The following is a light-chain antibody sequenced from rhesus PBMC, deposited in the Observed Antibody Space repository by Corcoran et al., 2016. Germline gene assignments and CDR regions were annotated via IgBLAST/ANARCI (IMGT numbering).Light chain of an antibody. J-gene: IGKJ1*01. V-gene: IGKV3-24*04. CDR1: QSVGSY. Sequence: ETVVTQSPATLALSPGERATLSCRASQSVGSYLAWYQQKPGQAPRLLISGASSRATGIPERFSGRGSGTDFTLTISSLEPEDVGVYYCQQSSNLWTFGQGTKVEIK. CDR2: GAS. CDR3: QQSSNLWT.